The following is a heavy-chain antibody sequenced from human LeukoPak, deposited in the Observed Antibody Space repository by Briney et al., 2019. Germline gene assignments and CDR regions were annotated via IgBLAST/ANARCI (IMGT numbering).Heavy chain of an antibody. CDR2: INQDGSTQ. J-gene: IGHJ4*02. CDR1: GFPFSGYW. V-gene: IGHV3-7*01. CDR3: SRSLDY. Sequence: PGGSLRLSCAASGFPFSGYWMDWVRQAPGKGMEWVANINQDGSTQYYAASVKGRFTISRDNAKSSLYLQMNILRAEDTAVYYCSRSLDYLGQGALATVSS.